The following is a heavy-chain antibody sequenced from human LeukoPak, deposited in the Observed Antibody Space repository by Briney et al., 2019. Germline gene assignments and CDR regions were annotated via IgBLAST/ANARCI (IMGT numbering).Heavy chain of an antibody. D-gene: IGHD3-16*01. Sequence: ASVKVSCKASGYTFTSYAMHWVRQAPGQRLEWMGWINAGNGNTKYSQKFQGRVTITRDTSASTAYMELSSLRSEDTAVYYCAREGDSHDAFDIWGQGTMVTVSS. CDR1: GYTFTSYA. V-gene: IGHV1-3*01. CDR2: INAGNGNT. CDR3: AREGDSHDAFDI. J-gene: IGHJ3*02.